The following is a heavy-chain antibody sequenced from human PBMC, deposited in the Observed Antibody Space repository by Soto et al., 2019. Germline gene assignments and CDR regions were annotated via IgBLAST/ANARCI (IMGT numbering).Heavy chain of an antibody. Sequence: GGSLRLSCAASGFTFSSYAMSWVRQAPGKGLEWVSAISGSGGSTYYADSVKGRFTISRDNSKNTLYLQMNSLRAEDTAVYYCANPITMVRGVISPTRSAFDYWGQGTLVTVSS. CDR2: ISGSGGST. CDR3: ANPITMVRGVISPTRSAFDY. CDR1: GFTFSSYA. D-gene: IGHD3-10*01. J-gene: IGHJ4*02. V-gene: IGHV3-23*01.